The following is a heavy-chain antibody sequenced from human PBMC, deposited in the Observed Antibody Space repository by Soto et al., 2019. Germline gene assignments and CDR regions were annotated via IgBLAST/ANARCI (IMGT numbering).Heavy chain of an antibody. CDR2: IFHSGAT. CDR3: ARGHTTGPVHS. V-gene: IGHV4-61*01. J-gene: IGHJ4*02. D-gene: IGHD1-1*01. CDR1: GGTVRSGSYY. Sequence: SESLSLTCTVSGGTVRSGSYYWSWSRQPPGEVLEWIVNIFHSGATKYNSSLRGRVSMSVDTPTNQFSLKLMSVTSSYTAVYYCARGHTTGPVHSWGQGNLVTVSS.